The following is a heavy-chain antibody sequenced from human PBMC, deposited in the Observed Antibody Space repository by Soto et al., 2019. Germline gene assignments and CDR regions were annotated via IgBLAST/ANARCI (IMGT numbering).Heavy chain of an antibody. V-gene: IGHV1-69*13. Sequence: GASVKVSCKASGGTFSSYAISWVRQAPGQGLEWMGGIIPIFGTANYAQKFQGRVTITADESTSTAYMELSSLRSEDTAVYYCATQDDSSGYYDYWGQGTLVTVSS. J-gene: IGHJ4*02. D-gene: IGHD3-22*01. CDR3: ATQDDSSGYYDY. CDR2: IIPIFGTA. CDR1: GGTFSSYA.